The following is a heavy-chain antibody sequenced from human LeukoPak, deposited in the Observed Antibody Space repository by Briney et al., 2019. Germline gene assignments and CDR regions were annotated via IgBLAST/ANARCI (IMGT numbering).Heavy chain of an antibody. V-gene: IGHV1-2*02. CDR2: INTNSGGT. D-gene: IGHD3-3*01. J-gene: IGHJ4*02. CDR3: ASSRFLEWLYLLDY. CDR1: GYTFSGYY. Sequence: ASVKVSCKASGYTFSGYYIHWVRQAPGQGLEWMGWINTNSGGTMYAQRFQGRVTMTRDTSISTAYMEVSRLRSDDTAVYFCASSRFLEWLYLLDYWGQGTLVTVSS.